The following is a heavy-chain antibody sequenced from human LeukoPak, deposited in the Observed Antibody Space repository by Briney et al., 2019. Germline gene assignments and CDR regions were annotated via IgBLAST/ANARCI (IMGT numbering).Heavy chain of an antibody. Sequence: GGSLRLSCAASGFTFSSYGMHGVRQAPGKGLEWVAVISYDGSNKYYADSVKGRFTIARDNSKNTLYLQINSLRDEDTAVYYCAKDIVSSYYDSSGYWNWGQGTLVSVSS. D-gene: IGHD3-22*01. V-gene: IGHV3-30*18. CDR3: AKDIVSSYYDSSGYWN. CDR1: GFTFSSYG. J-gene: IGHJ4*02. CDR2: ISYDGSNK.